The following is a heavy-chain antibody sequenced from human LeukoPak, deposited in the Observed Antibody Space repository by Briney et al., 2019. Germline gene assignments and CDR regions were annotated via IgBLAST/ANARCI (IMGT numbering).Heavy chain of an antibody. CDR1: GGSISSYY. V-gene: IGHV4-59*08. Sequence: SETLSLTCTVSGGSISSYYWSWVRQPPGKGLEWIGYIYYSGSTNYNPSLKSRVTISVDTSKNQFSLKLSSVTAADTAVYYCARVRRYDNYWCFDLWGRGTLVTVSS. D-gene: IGHD3-22*01. CDR2: IYYSGST. CDR3: ARVRRYDNYWCFDL. J-gene: IGHJ2*01.